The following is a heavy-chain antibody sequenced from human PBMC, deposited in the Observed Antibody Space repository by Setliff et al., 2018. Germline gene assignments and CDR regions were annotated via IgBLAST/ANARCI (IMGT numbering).Heavy chain of an antibody. D-gene: IGHD1-26*01. CDR2: IIPIFGTA. Sequence: ASVKVSCKASGATFSSYAISWVRQAPGQGLEWMGRIIPIFGTANYAQKFQGRVTITADKSTSTAYMELSSLRSEDTAVYYCARVKVIVGATPRTYYMDVWGKGTTVTVSS. CDR3: ARVKVIVGATPRTYYMDV. V-gene: IGHV1-69*06. J-gene: IGHJ6*03. CDR1: GATFSSYA.